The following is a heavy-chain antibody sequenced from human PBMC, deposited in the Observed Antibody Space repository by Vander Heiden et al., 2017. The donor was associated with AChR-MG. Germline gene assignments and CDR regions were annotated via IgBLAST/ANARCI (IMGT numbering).Heavy chain of an antibody. V-gene: IGHV4-34*01. CDR2: INHSGST. D-gene: IGHD3-3*01. CDR3: ARGGYYDFWSGLNYYYMDV. Sequence: QVQLQQWGAGLLKPSETLSLTCAVYGGSFSGYYWSWIRQPPGKGLEWIGEINHSGSTNYNPSLKSRVTISVDTSKNQFSLKLSSVTAADTAVYYCARGGYYDFWSGLNYYYMDVWGKGTTVTVSS. J-gene: IGHJ6*03. CDR1: GGSFSGYY.